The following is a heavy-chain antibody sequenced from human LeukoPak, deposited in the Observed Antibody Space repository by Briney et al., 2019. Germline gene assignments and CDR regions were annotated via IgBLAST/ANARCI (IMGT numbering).Heavy chain of an antibody. CDR1: GGSISSSSYY. D-gene: IGHD3-10*01. J-gene: IGHJ5*02. CDR3: ARSVLLWLGEPMGFDP. V-gene: IGHV4-39*01. CDR2: IYYSGST. Sequence: KSSETLSLTCTVSGGSISSSSYYWGWIRQPPGKGLEWIGSIYYSGSTYYNPSLKSRVTISVDTSKNQFSLKLSSVTAADTAVYYCARSVLLWLGEPMGFDPWGQGTLVTVSS.